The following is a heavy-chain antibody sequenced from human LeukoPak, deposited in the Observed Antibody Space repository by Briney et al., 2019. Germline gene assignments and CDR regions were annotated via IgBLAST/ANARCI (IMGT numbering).Heavy chain of an antibody. V-gene: IGHV3-30*03. CDR3: ARLNGYIDY. J-gene: IGHJ4*02. D-gene: IGHD2-8*01. CDR1: GFTFSSYG. CDR2: ISYDGSNK. Sequence: GGSLRLSCAASGFTFSSYGMHWVRQAPGKGLEWVAVISYDGSNKFYADSVKGRFTISRDNSKSTLYLQMNSLRAEDTAVYYCARLNGYIDYWGQGTLVTVSS.